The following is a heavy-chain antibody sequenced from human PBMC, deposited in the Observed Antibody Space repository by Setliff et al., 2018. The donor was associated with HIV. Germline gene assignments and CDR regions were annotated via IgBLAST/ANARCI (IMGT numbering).Heavy chain of an antibody. D-gene: IGHD1-26*01. Sequence: GESLKISCKGSGYSFTSYWIGWVRQMPGKGLEWMGIIYPGDPDTRYSPSFQGQVSISADRSITTAYLQWRSLKASDTAMYYCTRRRRAPGSEDLEAYWGQGTLVTVSS. CDR3: TRRRRAPGSEDLEAY. CDR1: GYSFTSYW. J-gene: IGHJ4*02. V-gene: IGHV5-51*01. CDR2: IYPGDPDT.